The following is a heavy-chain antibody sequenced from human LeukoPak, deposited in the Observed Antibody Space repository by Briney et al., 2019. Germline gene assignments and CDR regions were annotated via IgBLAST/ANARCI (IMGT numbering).Heavy chain of an antibody. J-gene: IGHJ4*02. CDR3: ARGEWDLLFDY. CDR2: IYYSGST. Sequence: SETLSLTCTVSGGSISSSSYYWGWIRQPPGKGLEWIGSIYYSGSTYYNPSLKSRVTISVDTSKNQFSLKLSSVTAADTAMYYCARGEWDLLFDYWGQGTLVTVSS. CDR1: GGSISSSSYY. V-gene: IGHV4-39*01. D-gene: IGHD1-26*01.